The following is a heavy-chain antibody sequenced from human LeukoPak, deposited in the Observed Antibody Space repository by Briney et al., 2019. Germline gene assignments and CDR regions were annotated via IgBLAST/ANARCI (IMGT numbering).Heavy chain of an antibody. CDR2: ISSSSSYI. Sequence: GGSLRLSCAASGFTFSNYDMNWVRQAPGKGLEWVSFISSSSSYIYYADSVKGRFTISRDNAKNTLYLQMNSLRAEDTAVYYCAKSRRAYCSGGSCFGLWDYWGQGTLVTVSS. D-gene: IGHD2-15*01. CDR3: AKSRRAYCSGGSCFGLWDY. CDR1: GFTFSNYD. J-gene: IGHJ4*02. V-gene: IGHV3-21*01.